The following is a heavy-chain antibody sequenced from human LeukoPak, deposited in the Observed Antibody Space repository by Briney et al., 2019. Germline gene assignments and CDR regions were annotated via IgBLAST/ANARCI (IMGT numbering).Heavy chain of an antibody. V-gene: IGHV4-34*01. CDR1: GGSFSGYY. Sequence: SETLSLTCAVYGGSFSGYYWSLIRQPPGKGLEWIGEINHSGSTNYNPSLKSRVTISVDTSKNQFSLKLSSVTAADTAVYYCARAGRAAYDSSGYYIDYWGQGTLVTVSS. CDR3: ARAGRAAYDSSGYYIDY. D-gene: IGHD3-22*01. CDR2: INHSGST. J-gene: IGHJ4*02.